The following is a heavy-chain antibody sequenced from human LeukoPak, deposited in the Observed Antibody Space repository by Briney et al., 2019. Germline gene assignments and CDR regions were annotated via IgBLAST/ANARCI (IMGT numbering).Heavy chain of an antibody. Sequence: SETLSLTCAVYGGSFSGYYWSWIRHPPGKGLEWIGEINHSGSTNYNPSLKSRVTISVDTSKNQFSLKLSSVTAADTAVYYCARVGYCSSTSCYRGKKYNWFDPWGQGTLVTVSS. J-gene: IGHJ5*02. CDR3: ARVGYCSSTSCYRGKKYNWFDP. CDR1: GGSFSGYY. CDR2: INHSGST. V-gene: IGHV4-34*01. D-gene: IGHD2-2*02.